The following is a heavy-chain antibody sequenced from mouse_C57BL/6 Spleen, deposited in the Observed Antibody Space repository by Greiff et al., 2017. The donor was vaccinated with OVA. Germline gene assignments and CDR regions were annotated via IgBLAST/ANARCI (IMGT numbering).Heavy chain of an antibody. D-gene: IGHD1-1*01. V-gene: IGHV5-16*01. CDR2: INYDGSST. J-gene: IGHJ2*01. CDR1: GFTFSDYY. Sequence: EVKVVESEGGLVQPGSSMKLSCTASGFTFSDYYMAWVRQVPEKGLEWVANINYDGSSTYYLDSLKSRFIISRDNAKNILYLQMSSLKSEDTATYYCARDREPYGSLDYWGQGTTLTVSS. CDR3: ARDREPYGSLDY.